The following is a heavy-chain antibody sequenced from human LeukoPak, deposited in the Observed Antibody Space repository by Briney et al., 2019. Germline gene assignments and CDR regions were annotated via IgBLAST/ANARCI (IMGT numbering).Heavy chain of an antibody. CDR2: INHSGST. CDR1: GGSSSGYY. CDR3: ARRWGSSWYKGGAFDI. Sequence: SETLSLTCAVYGGSSSGYYWSWIRQPPGKGLEWIGEINHSGSTNYNPSLKSRVTILVDTPKNHFSLKLSSVTAADTAVYYCARRWGSSWYKGGAFDIWGQGTMVTVSS. D-gene: IGHD6-13*01. J-gene: IGHJ3*02. V-gene: IGHV4-34*01.